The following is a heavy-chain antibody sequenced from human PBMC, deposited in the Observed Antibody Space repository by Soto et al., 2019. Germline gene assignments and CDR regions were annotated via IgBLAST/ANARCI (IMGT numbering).Heavy chain of an antibody. CDR2: IYYSGST. D-gene: IGHD1-26*01. CDR1: GGSVTSGSYY. V-gene: IGHV4-61*01. Sequence: QVQLQESGPGLVKPSETLSLTCTVSGGSVTSGSYYWSWIRQPPGKGLEGIGYIYYSGSTRYHPSLNSRVTISVDPPMNQFSPRLSSVPAADSAVFYCARSRPRSYSHGTEPWYFDLWGRGALVTVSS. CDR3: ARSRPRSYSHGTEPWYFDL. J-gene: IGHJ2*01.